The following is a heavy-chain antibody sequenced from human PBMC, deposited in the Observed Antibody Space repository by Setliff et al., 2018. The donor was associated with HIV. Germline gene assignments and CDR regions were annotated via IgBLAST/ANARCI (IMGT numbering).Heavy chain of an antibody. V-gene: IGHV3-30*06. CDR2: ISYDGSNK. J-gene: IGHJ6*02. D-gene: IGHD3-10*01. CDR1: GFTFSHYG. CDR3: ARSVIGYYYYGMDV. Sequence: GGSLRLSCVVSGFTFSHYGMHWVRQAPGKGLEWVAVISYDGSNKYYADSVKGRFTISRDNSKNTLYLQMNSLRAEDTAVYYCARSVIGYYYYGMDVWGQGTLVTVSS.